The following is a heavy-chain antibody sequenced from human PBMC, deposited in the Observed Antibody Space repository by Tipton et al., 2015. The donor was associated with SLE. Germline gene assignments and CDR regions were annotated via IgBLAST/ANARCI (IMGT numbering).Heavy chain of an antibody. CDR1: GGSISSYY. D-gene: IGHD6-6*01. CDR3: VYSTSSPDAFDI. CDR2: INHSGST. V-gene: IGHV4-34*03. Sequence: AGLVKPSETLSLTCTVSGGSISSYYWSWIRQPPGKGLEWIGEINHSGSTNYNPSLKSRVTISVDTSKNQFSLKLSSVTAADTAVYYCVYSTSSPDAFDIWGQGILVTVSS. J-gene: IGHJ3*02.